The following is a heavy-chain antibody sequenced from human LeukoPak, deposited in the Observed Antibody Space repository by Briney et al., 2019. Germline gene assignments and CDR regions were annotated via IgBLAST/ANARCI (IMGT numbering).Heavy chain of an antibody. Sequence: ASVKVSCKASGYTFTGYYMHWVRQAPGQGLEWMGWINPNSGGTNYAQKFQGRVTMTRDTSISTAYMELSRLRSDDTAVYYCARDQDSSGYSYFDLWGRGTLVTVSS. J-gene: IGHJ2*01. V-gene: IGHV1-2*02. D-gene: IGHD3-22*01. CDR3: ARDQDSSGYSYFDL. CDR1: GYTFTGYY. CDR2: INPNSGGT.